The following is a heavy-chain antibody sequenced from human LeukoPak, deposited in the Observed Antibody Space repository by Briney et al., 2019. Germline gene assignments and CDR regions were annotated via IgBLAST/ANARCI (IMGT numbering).Heavy chain of an antibody. CDR2: INPNSGGT. V-gene: IGHV1-2*02. J-gene: IGHJ5*02. Sequence: GASVKVSCKASGFTFTGYYMHWVRQAPGQGLEWMGWINPNSGGTNYAQKFQGRVTMTRDTSISTAYMELSRLRSDDTAVYYCARGRGSYGENWFDPWSQGTLVTVSS. CDR1: GFTFTGYY. D-gene: IGHD1-26*01. CDR3: ARGRGSYGENWFDP.